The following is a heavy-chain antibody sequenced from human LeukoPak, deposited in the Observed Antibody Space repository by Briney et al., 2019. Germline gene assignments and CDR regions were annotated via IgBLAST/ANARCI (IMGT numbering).Heavy chain of an antibody. D-gene: IGHD1-1*01. CDR2: IRGKGNGT. CDR3: ARPTTTAFDQ. Sequence: GGSLRLSCAASGFNFSTYAMNWIREVPGEGVEWLAGIRGKGNGTYCAGSGKGRFFISRDNSKNTLYLQMSGLRGQPTAVYWRARPTTTAFDQWGQGTLVTVS. V-gene: IGHV3-23*01. CDR1: GFNFSTYA. J-gene: IGHJ5*02.